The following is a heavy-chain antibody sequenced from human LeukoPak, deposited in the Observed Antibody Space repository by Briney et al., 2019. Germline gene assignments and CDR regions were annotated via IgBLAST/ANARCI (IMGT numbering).Heavy chain of an antibody. V-gene: IGHV1-18*01. J-gene: IGHJ4*02. Sequence: GAAVKVSCKASGYPFDNFGLTWVRQAPGQGLEWMGWISAYNGDTHYAQKFRGRLTLTTETSTSTAYLELRSLKSDDTAVYYCAGAISGWLTFDYWGQGTLVTVSS. D-gene: IGHD6-19*01. CDR2: ISAYNGDT. CDR1: GYPFDNFG. CDR3: AGAISGWLTFDY.